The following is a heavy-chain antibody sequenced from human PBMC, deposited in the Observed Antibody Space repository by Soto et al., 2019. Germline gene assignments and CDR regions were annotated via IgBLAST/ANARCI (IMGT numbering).Heavy chain of an antibody. D-gene: IGHD1-26*01. J-gene: IGHJ4*02. Sequence: GGSLRLSCAASGLSFSICGMQWIRQGPGKGLEWVSRIKSDGTDISYADSVKGRFTLSRDNAKSTVYLQINSLRVDDTAVYYCENTYWPVGNYWGQGMPVTVSS. V-gene: IGHV3-74*01. CDR2: IKSDGTDI. CDR1: GLSFSICG. CDR3: ENTYWPVGNY.